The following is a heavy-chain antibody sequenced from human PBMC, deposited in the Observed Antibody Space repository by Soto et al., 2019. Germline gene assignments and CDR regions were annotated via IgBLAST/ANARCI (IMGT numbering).Heavy chain of an antibody. Sequence: QVQLQESGPGLVKPSQTLSLTCTVSGGSISSGGYYWSWIRQHPGKGLEWIGYIYYSGSTYYNPSPXSXXPISGDTSKTQFSLKLSSVTAADTAVYYCARSVDPWGQGTLVTVSS. CDR3: ARSVDP. J-gene: IGHJ5*02. CDR1: GGSISSGGYY. CDR2: IYYSGST. V-gene: IGHV4-31*03.